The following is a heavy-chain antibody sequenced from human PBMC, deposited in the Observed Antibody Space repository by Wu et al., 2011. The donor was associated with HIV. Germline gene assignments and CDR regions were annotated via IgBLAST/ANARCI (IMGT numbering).Heavy chain of an antibody. CDR2: IIPIFGTA. CDR3: ARAHYGSGSYYFYYGMDV. Sequence: QVQLVQSGAEVKKPGSSVKVSCKASGGTFSSYAISWVRQAPGQGLEWMGRIIPIFGTANYAQKFQGRVTITADKSTSTAYMELSSLRSEDTAVYYCARAHYGSGSYYFYYGMDVWGQGTTVTVSS. J-gene: IGHJ6*02. CDR1: GGTFSSYA. D-gene: IGHD3-10*01. V-gene: IGHV1-69*14.